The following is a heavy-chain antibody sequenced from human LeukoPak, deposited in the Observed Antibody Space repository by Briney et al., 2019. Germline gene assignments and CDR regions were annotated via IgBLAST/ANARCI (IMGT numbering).Heavy chain of an antibody. CDR3: ARLCGYSYGLDY. CDR2: ISSSRSFT. J-gene: IGHJ4*02. V-gene: IGHV3-11*03. Sequence: GGSLRLSCAASGFSFSDHYMSWIRQAPGKGLEWVSYISSSRSFTNYADSVKGRFTISRDTAKNSLYLQMNSLRAEDTAVYYCARLCGYSYGLDYWGQGILVTVFS. CDR1: GFSFSDHY. D-gene: IGHD5-18*01.